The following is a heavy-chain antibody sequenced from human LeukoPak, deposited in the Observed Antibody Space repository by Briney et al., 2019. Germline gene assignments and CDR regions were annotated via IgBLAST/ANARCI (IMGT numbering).Heavy chain of an antibody. V-gene: IGHV3-7*02. CDR3: ASQSFGRFDP. D-gene: IGHD3-16*01. Sequence: GGSLRLSCAASGFTFSSNWMSWVRQAPGKGLEWVGNIKEGGSVKYYMDSVKGRFTISRDNAKNSLYLQMNSLRAEDTAVYYCASQSFGRFDPWGQGTRVIVSS. CDR1: GFTFSSNW. CDR2: IKEGGSVK. J-gene: IGHJ5*02.